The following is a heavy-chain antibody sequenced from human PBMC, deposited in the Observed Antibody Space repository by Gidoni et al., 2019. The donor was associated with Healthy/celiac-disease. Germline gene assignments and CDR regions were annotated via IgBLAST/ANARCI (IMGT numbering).Heavy chain of an antibody. J-gene: IGHJ4*02. Sequence: EVQLVESGGGLVQPGGSMRLHCAASAFTFSSYWMSWVRQAPGKGLEWVANIKQDGSDKYCVDSVKGRFTISRDNAKNSLYLQMNSLRAEDTAVYYCARDGEFHWGYWGQVTLVTVSS. CDR2: IKQDGSDK. V-gene: IGHV3-7*03. CDR3: ARDGEFHWGY. D-gene: IGHD7-27*01. CDR1: AFTFSSYW.